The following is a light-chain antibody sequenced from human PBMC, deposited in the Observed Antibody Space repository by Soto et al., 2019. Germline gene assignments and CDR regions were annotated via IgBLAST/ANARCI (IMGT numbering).Light chain of an antibody. CDR1: SNDVGGYNY. V-gene: IGLV2-8*01. CDR2: AVS. J-gene: IGLJ2*01. CDR3: SSYTSNNTSVL. Sequence: QSVLAQPPSASGSPGQSVTISCTGTSNDVGGYNYVSWYQQHPGKAPKVLIYAVSKRPSGVPDRFFGSKSGNTASLTVSGLQADDEADYYCSSYTSNNTSVLFGGGTKLTVL.